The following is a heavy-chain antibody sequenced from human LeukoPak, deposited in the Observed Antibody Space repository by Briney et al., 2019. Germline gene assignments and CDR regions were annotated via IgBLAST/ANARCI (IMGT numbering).Heavy chain of an antibody. J-gene: IGHJ5*02. V-gene: IGHV4-38-2*02. D-gene: IGHD4-17*01. CDR2: IYHSGST. Sequence: SETLSLTCTVSGYSISSGYYWGWIRQPPGKGLEWIGSIYHSGSTYYNPSLKSRVTISVDTSKNQFSLKLSSVTAADTAVYYCVRAGDYGDYVGWFDPWGQGTLVTVSS. CDR1: GYSISSGYY. CDR3: VRAGDYGDYVGWFDP.